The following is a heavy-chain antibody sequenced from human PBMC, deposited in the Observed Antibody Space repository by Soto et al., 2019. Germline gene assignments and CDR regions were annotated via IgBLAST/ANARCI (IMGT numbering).Heavy chain of an antibody. J-gene: IGHJ6*02. CDR1: GFTFSDYY. CDR2: ISSSSSYT. D-gene: IGHD3-22*01. V-gene: IGHV3-11*06. Sequence: PGGSLRLSCAASGFTFSDYYMSWIRQAPGKGLEWVSYISSSSSYTNYADSVKGRFTISRDNAKNSLYLQMNSLRAEDTAVYYCARDKKRIVTMIVVVPGMDVWGQGTTVTVSS. CDR3: ARDKKRIVTMIVVVPGMDV.